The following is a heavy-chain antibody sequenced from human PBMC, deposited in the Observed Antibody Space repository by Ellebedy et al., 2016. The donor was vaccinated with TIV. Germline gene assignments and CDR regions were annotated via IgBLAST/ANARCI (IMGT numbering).Heavy chain of an antibody. CDR1: GFTFSDHN. CDR2: ISGGSSYI. J-gene: IGHJ3*01. CDR3: AKTLVAALMYDVFDV. V-gene: IGHV3-21*01. D-gene: IGHD6-6*01. Sequence: PGGSLRLSCAASGFTFSDHNMNWVRQAPGQGLEWVASISGGSSYIYYADSVKGRFTMSRDNTKNSLFLQMNNLRADDSAVYYCAKTLVAALMYDVFDVWGQGTMVTVSS.